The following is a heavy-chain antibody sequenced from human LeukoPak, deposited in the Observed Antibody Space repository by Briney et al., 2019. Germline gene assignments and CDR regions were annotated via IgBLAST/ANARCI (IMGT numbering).Heavy chain of an antibody. Sequence: GGSLRLSCAASGLTFGSYWMSWVRQAPGKGLEWVANIKEDGSEKYYVDSVKGRFTISRDNAKKSLYLQMNSLRAEDTAVYYCARRPGGYYDTNGILEYFDSWGQGTLVTVSS. J-gene: IGHJ4*02. CDR2: IKEDGSEK. D-gene: IGHD3-22*01. CDR1: GLTFGSYW. V-gene: IGHV3-7*01. CDR3: ARRPGGYYDTNGILEYFDS.